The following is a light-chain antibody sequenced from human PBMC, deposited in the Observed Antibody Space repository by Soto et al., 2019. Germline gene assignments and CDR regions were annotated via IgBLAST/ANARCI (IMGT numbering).Light chain of an antibody. V-gene: IGLV2-8*01. CDR3: SSYGGRNNLV. Sequence: QSALTQPASVSESPGQSITISCTGTANDVGAYNYVSWYQQHPGKVPKLMIHEVSYRPSGVSNRFSGSKSGNTASLTVSGLQAEDEADYYCSSYGGRNNLVFGGGTKLTVL. CDR1: ANDVGAYNY. CDR2: EVS. J-gene: IGLJ2*01.